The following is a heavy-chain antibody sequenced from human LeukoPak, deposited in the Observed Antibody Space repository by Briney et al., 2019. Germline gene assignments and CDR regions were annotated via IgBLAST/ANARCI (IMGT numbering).Heavy chain of an antibody. V-gene: IGHV4-38-2*02. CDR2: IYHSGST. J-gene: IGHJ5*02. CDR1: GYSISSGYY. D-gene: IGHD3-3*01. Sequence: SETLSLTCTVSGYSISSGYYWGWIRQPPGKGLEWIASIYHSGSTYYNLSLKSRVTISVDTSKNQFSLKLSSVTAADTALYYCARDGRIRFPVTNWFDPWGQGTLVTVSS. CDR3: ARDGRIRFPVTNWFDP.